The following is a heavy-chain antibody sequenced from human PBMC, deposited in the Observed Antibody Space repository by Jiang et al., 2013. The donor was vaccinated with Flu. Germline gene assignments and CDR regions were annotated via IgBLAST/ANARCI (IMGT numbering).Heavy chain of an antibody. D-gene: IGHD6-19*01. J-gene: IGHJ5*02. CDR2: ISSSSSTI. CDR3: ARGSQQWLVPRISNWFDP. V-gene: IGHV3-48*02. CDR1: GFTFSSYS. Sequence: SCAASGFTFSSYSMNWVRQAPGKGLEWVSYISSSSSTIYYADSVKGRFTISRDNAKNSLYLQMNSLRDEDTAVYYCARGSQQWLVPRISNWFDPWGQGTLVTVSS.